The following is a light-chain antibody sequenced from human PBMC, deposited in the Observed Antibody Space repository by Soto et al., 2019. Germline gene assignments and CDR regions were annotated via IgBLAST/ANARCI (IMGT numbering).Light chain of an antibody. CDR3: QQYGSSPWT. J-gene: IGKJ1*01. CDR1: QSVDSSF. Sequence: EIVFTQSPGTLSLSPVERVTPSCRTSQSVDSSFVAWFQQKPGQAPRLLVYGTYSRATGIPDRFSGSGSGTDFTLTINRLEPEDFAMYFCQQYGSSPWTVGQGTKVEIK. V-gene: IGKV3-20*01. CDR2: GTY.